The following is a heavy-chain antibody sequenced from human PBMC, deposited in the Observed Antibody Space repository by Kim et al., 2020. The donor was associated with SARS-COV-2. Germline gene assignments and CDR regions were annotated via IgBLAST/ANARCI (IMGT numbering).Heavy chain of an antibody. V-gene: IGHV3-23*01. CDR2: SASGLGT. CDR3: EASDF. J-gene: IGHJ4*02. Sequence: SASGLGTHYADSVRGRFTISRDNYKRTLFLQMCSLRVEDTAVYYCEASDFWGQGALVTVSS.